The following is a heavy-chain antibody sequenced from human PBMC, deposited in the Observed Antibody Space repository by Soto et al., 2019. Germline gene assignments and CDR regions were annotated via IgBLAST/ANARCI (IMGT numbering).Heavy chain of an antibody. CDR1: GGTFSSYA. V-gene: IGHV1-69*13. CDR2: IIPIFGTA. Sequence: GASVKVSCKASGGTFSSYAISWVRQAPGQGLEWMGGIIPIFGTANYAQKFQGRVTITADESTSTAYMELSSLRSEDTAVYYCARGLKSRYCSSTSCYTPRGWFDPWGQGTLVTVSS. CDR3: ARGLKSRYCSSTSCYTPRGWFDP. J-gene: IGHJ5*02. D-gene: IGHD2-2*02.